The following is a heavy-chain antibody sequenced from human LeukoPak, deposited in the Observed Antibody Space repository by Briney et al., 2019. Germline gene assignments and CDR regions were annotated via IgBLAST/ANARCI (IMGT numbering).Heavy chain of an antibody. Sequence: PSETLSLTCAVYGGSFSGYYGSWIRHPPGKGLEWIGEINHSGSTNYNPSLKSRVTISVDTSKNHCSLKLSSVTAADTAVYYCARDPRRGYCSGGSCQGYWGQGTLVTVSS. CDR3: ARDPRRGYCSGGSCQGY. D-gene: IGHD2-15*01. V-gene: IGHV4-34*01. CDR1: GGSFSGYY. CDR2: INHSGST. J-gene: IGHJ4*02.